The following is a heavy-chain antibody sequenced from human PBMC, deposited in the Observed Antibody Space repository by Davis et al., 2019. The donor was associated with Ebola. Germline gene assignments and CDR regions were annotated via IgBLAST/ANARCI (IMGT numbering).Heavy chain of an antibody. Sequence: PGGSLRLSCVASGFIFSRNSMNWVRQAPGKGLEWVSYISSSSTTIYYADSVKGRFTISRDNAKNALYLQMNSLRDEDTAVYYCARAGMVQGVITKWDGYWGQGTLVTVSS. CDR3: ARAGMVQGVITKWDGY. CDR1: GFIFSRNS. V-gene: IGHV3-48*02. CDR2: ISSSSTTI. J-gene: IGHJ4*02. D-gene: IGHD3-10*01.